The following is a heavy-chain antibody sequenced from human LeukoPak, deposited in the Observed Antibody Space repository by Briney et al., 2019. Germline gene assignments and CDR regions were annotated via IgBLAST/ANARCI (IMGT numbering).Heavy chain of an antibody. D-gene: IGHD6-13*01. CDR3: AREEHSSSWTVDY. Sequence: GGSLRLSCAASGFTFSSYSVNWVRQAPGKGLEWVSSISSSSSYIYYADSVKGRFTISRDNAKNSLYLQMNSLRAEDTAVYYCAREEHSSSWTVDYWGQGTLVTVSS. CDR1: GFTFSSYS. CDR2: ISSSSSYI. V-gene: IGHV3-21*01. J-gene: IGHJ4*02.